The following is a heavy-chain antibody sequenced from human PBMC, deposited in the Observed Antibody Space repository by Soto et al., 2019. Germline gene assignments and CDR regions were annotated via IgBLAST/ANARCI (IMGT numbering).Heavy chain of an antibody. Sequence: SETLSLTCTVSGGSISSGGYYWSWIRQHPGKGLEWIGYIYYSGSTYYNPSLKSRVTISVDTSKNQFSLKLSSVTAADTAVYYCARADPLWFGELLLYFDYWGQGTLVTVSS. CDR1: GGSISSGGYY. CDR3: ARADPLWFGELLLYFDY. CDR2: IYYSGST. D-gene: IGHD3-10*01. V-gene: IGHV4-31*03. J-gene: IGHJ4*02.